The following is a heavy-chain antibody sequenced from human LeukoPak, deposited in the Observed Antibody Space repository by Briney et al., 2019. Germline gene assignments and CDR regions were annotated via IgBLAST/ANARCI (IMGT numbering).Heavy chain of an antibody. V-gene: IGHV3-48*03. CDR3: AELGITMIGGV. CDR1: EFTMSSYE. Sequence: GGSLRLSCSASEFTMSSYEMNWVRQAPGKGLEWVSYISSSGSTIYYADSVKGRFTISRDNAKNSLYLQMNSPRAEDTAVYYCAELGITMIGGVWGKGTTVTISS. J-gene: IGHJ6*04. CDR2: ISSSGSTI. D-gene: IGHD3-10*02.